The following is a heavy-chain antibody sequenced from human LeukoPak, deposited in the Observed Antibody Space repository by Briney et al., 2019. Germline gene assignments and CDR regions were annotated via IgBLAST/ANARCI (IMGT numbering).Heavy chain of an antibody. J-gene: IGHJ4*02. Sequence: GGSLRLSCVASGFTFSTSRMNWVRQAPGKGLEWVSSISSGSNYIYNADSVKGRFTISRDNAKNSQYLQMNSLRAEDTAVYYCARDSAEYDFDYWGQGTLVTVSS. V-gene: IGHV3-21*01. CDR1: GFTFSTSR. D-gene: IGHD3-3*01. CDR2: ISSGSNYI. CDR3: ARDSAEYDFDY.